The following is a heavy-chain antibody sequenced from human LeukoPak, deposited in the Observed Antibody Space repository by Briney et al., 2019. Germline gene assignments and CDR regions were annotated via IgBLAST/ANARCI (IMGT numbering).Heavy chain of an antibody. CDR1: GYTFTSYG. J-gene: IGHJ6*02. Sequence: ASVKVSCKASGYTFTSYGISWVRQAPGQGLEWMGWISAYNGNTNYAQKLQGRVTMTTDTSTSTAYMELRSLRSDDTAVYYCAREPYSSGWYPPKYYHYGMDVWGQGTTVTVSS. V-gene: IGHV1-18*01. CDR3: AREPYSSGWYPPKYYHYGMDV. CDR2: ISAYNGNT. D-gene: IGHD6-19*01.